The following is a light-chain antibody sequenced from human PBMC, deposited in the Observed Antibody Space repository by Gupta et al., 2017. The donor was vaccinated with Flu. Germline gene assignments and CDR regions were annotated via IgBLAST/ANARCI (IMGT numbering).Light chain of an antibody. CDR3: QQSYSTLFT. J-gene: IGKJ3*01. CDR1: QSISSY. CDR2: AAS. V-gene: IGKV1-39*01. Sequence: DIQMTHSPSSLPASVGDRVTINCRASQSISSYLNWYQQKPGKAPKLLIYAASSLQSGVTSRFSGSGSGTDFTLNISSLQPEDFATYYCQQSYSTLFTFGPGTKVDIK.